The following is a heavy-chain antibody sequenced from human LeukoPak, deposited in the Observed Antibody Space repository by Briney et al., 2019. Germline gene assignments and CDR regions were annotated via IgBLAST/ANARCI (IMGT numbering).Heavy chain of an antibody. J-gene: IGHJ4*02. Sequence: PSETLSLTCIVSGGSISSYFWSWIRQPPGKGLEWIGYISNSGSTNYNPSLKSRVTISVDKSKNQFSLKLSSVTAADTAVYYCARDFELQSPYGYLRYFDYWGQGTLVTVSS. V-gene: IGHV4-59*12. D-gene: IGHD5-18*01. CDR2: ISNSGST. CDR3: ARDFELQSPYGYLRYFDY. CDR1: GGSISSYF.